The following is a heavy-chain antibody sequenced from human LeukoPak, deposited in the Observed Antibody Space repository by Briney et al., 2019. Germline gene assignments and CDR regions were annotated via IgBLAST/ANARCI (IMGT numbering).Heavy chain of an antibody. Sequence: SGGSLRLSCAASGFTFSIYAMSWVRQAPGKGLEWVSAISGSGGSTYYADSVKGRFTISRDNSKNTLYLQMNSLRAEDTAVYYCAKDSLSGIETAWGQGTLVTVSS. V-gene: IGHV3-23*01. CDR1: GFTFSIYA. J-gene: IGHJ4*02. CDR2: ISGSGGST. CDR3: AKDSLSGIETA. D-gene: IGHD1-26*01.